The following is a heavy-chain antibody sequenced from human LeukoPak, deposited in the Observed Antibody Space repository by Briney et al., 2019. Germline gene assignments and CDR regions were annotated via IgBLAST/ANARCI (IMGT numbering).Heavy chain of an antibody. Sequence: PGGSLRLSCAASGFTFSSYSMNWVRQAPGKGLEWVSSISSSSSYIHYADSVKGRFTISRDNAKNSLYLQMNSLRAEDTAVYYCARAPEYNWNDYYYYMDVWGKGTTVTVSS. D-gene: IGHD1-1*01. J-gene: IGHJ6*03. CDR3: ARAPEYNWNDYYYYMDV. CDR2: ISSSSSYI. V-gene: IGHV3-21*01. CDR1: GFTFSSYS.